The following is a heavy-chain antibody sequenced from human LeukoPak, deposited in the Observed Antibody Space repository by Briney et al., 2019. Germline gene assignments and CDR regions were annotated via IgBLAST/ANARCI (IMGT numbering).Heavy chain of an antibody. CDR1: GYTFTSYY. CDR2: INPSGGST. V-gene: IGHV1-46*01. D-gene: IGHD3-10*01. Sequence: ASVKVSCKASGYTFTSYYMHWVRQAPGQGLEWMGIINPSGGSTSYAQKFQGRVTITADESTSTAYMELSSLRSEGTAVYYCARSVPMVRSHMDVWGKGTTVTISS. J-gene: IGHJ6*03. CDR3: ARSVPMVRSHMDV.